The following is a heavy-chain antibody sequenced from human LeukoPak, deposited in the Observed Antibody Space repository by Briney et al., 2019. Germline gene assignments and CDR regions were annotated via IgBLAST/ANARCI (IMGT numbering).Heavy chain of an antibody. CDR2: INHSGST. V-gene: IGHV4-34*01. CDR3: SRGGLAADLATTDFDY. Sequence: PSETLSLTCAVYGGSFSGYYWSWIRQPPGKGLEWIGEINHSGSTNYNPSLKSRVTISVDTSKNQFSLKLSSVTATDTAVYYCSRGGLAADLATTDFDYWGQGTLVTVSS. J-gene: IGHJ4*02. CDR1: GGSFSGYY. D-gene: IGHD5-24*01.